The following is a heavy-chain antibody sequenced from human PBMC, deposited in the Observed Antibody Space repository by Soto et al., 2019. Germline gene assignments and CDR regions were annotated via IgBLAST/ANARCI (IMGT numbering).Heavy chain of an antibody. CDR2: ISTYNGDT. CDR3: AREGVAPYYYYGMDV. J-gene: IGHJ6*02. D-gene: IGHD5-12*01. CDR1: GYTFTRSG. V-gene: IGHV1-18*01. Sequence: QVQLVQSGAEVKKPGASVKVSCKASGYTFTRSGISWVRQAPGQGLEWMGWISTYNGDTNYAQTFQGRVTMTTDTSRRTVYMELRSLRADDTAVYYCAREGVAPYYYYGMDVWGQGTPVTVSS.